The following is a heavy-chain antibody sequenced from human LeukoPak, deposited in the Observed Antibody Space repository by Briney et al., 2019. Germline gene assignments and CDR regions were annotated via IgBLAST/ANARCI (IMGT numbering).Heavy chain of an antibody. V-gene: IGHV3-53*05. CDR1: GFTVSSNY. J-gene: IGHJ4*02. CDR3: AKDLAAAGQRAFDY. D-gene: IGHD6-13*01. Sequence: GGSLRLSCAASGFTVSSNYMSWVRQAPGKGLEWVSVIYSGGSTYYADSVKGRFTISRDNAKNSLYLQMNSLRAEDTALYYCAKDLAAAGQRAFDYWGQGTLVTVSS. CDR2: IYSGGST.